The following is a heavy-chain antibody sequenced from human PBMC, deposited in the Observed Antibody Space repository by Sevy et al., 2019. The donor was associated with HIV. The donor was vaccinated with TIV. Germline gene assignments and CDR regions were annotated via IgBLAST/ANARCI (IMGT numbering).Heavy chain of an antibody. V-gene: IGHV4-34*01. CDR2: INGSGIS. D-gene: IGHD3-22*01. CDR1: GGSFSADY. Sequence: SETLSLTCTVYGGSFSADYWTWIRQPPGKGLGWIGEINGSGISKYNPTLKSRVTISLDTSVNQFSLRLTSVTAADTAVFYCARGYDAGPLIYWGHGTLVTVSS. J-gene: IGHJ1*01. CDR3: ARGYDAGPLIY.